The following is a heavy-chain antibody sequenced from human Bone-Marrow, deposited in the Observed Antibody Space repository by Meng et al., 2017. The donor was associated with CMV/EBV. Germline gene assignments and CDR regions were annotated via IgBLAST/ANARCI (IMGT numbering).Heavy chain of an antibody. CDR3: AREWGFNYYDSSGYYLSDAFAI. J-gene: IGHJ3*02. Sequence: LRLSCAISGDSVSSNSAAWNWIRQSPSRGLEWLGRTYYRSKWYNDYAVSVKSRITINPDTSKNQFSLQLNSVTPEDTAVYYCAREWGFNYYDSSGYYLSDAFAIWGQGPRVT. D-gene: IGHD3-22*01. CDR1: GDSVSSNSAA. CDR2: TYYRSKWYN. V-gene: IGHV6-1*01.